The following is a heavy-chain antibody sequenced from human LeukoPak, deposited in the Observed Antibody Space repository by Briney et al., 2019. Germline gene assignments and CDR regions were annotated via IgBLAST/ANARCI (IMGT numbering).Heavy chain of an antibody. CDR2: IVSSGGST. J-gene: IGHJ4*02. Sequence: GGSLRLSCAASGFTFSSFAMSWVRQAPGKGLEWVSTIVSSGGSTYYADSVKGRFTISRDNSKNTLYLQMNSLRAEDTAVYYCARDAYSSGWYDYWGQGTLVTVSS. CDR1: GFTFSSFA. D-gene: IGHD6-19*01. CDR3: ARDAYSSGWYDY. V-gene: IGHV3-23*01.